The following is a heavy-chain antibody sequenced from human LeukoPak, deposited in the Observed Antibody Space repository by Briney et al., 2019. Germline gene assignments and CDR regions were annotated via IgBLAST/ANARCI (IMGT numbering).Heavy chain of an antibody. CDR3: ARAKPKNMVRGLIMRRESRYYFDY. CDR2: IKQDGSEK. V-gene: IGHV3-7*03. D-gene: IGHD3-10*01. J-gene: IGHJ4*02. Sequence: QTGGSLRLSCAASGFTFTTYWMGWVRQAPGKGLEWVASIKQDGSEKYYVDSVKGRFTISRDNSKSTLYIQMNSLRAEDTAVYYCARAKPKNMVRGLIMRRESRYYFDYWGQGTLVTVSS. CDR1: GFTFTTYW.